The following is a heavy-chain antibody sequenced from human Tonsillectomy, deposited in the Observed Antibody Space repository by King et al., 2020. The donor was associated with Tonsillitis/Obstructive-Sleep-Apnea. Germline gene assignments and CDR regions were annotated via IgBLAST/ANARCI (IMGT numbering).Heavy chain of an antibody. CDR3: ARDPTTVTTVYYYYYMDV. V-gene: IGHV3-21*01. Sequence: VQLVESGGGLVKPGGSLRLSCAASGFTFSTYSMNWVRQAPGKGLEWVSSISSSSSYIYYADSVKGRFTISRENAKNSLYLQMNSLRAEDTAVYYCARDPTTVTTVYYYYYMDVWGKGTTVTVSS. D-gene: IGHD4-17*01. CDR2: ISSSSSYI. CDR1: GFTFSTYS. J-gene: IGHJ6*03.